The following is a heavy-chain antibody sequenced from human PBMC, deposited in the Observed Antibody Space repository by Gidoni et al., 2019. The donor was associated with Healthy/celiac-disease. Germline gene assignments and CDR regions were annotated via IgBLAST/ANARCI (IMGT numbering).Heavy chain of an antibody. CDR3: AKDRSRHIPMVRGAPGAFDI. V-gene: IGHV3-23*01. Sequence: EVQLLESGGGLVQPGGSLRLSCAASGFTFSSYAMSWVRQAPGKGLEWVSAISGSGGSPYYADSVKGRFTISRDNSKNTLYLQMNSLRAEDTAVYYCAKDRSRHIPMVRGAPGAFDIWGQGTMVTVSS. J-gene: IGHJ3*02. D-gene: IGHD3-10*01. CDR1: GFTFSSYA. CDR2: ISGSGGSP.